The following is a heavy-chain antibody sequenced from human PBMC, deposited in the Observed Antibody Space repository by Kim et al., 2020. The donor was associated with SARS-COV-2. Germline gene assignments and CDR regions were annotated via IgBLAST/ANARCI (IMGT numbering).Heavy chain of an antibody. CDR3: AKELAYYYDSSGWE. J-gene: IGHJ4*02. V-gene: IGHV3-43*01. D-gene: IGHD3-22*01. CDR1: GFTFDDYT. CDR2: ISWDGGST. Sequence: GGSLRLSCAASGFTFDDYTMHWVRQAPGKGLEWVSLISWDGGSTYYADSVKGRFTISRDNSKNSLYLQMNSLRTEDTALYYCAKELAYYYDSSGWEWGQGTLVTVSS.